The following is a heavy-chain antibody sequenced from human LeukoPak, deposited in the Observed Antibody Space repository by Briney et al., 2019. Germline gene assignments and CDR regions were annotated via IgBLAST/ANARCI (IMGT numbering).Heavy chain of an antibody. V-gene: IGHV5-51*01. J-gene: IGHJ4*02. CDR3: ARTLDFYDSSGPLDY. CDR2: IHPSDSDT. CDR1: GYSFTSYW. D-gene: IGHD3-22*01. Sequence: GESLKISCKGSGYSFTSYWIGWVRQMPGKGLEWMGIIHPSDSDTKYSPSFQGQVTISLDKSISTAYLQWSSLKASDTAVYYCARTLDFYDSSGPLDYWGQGTLVTVS.